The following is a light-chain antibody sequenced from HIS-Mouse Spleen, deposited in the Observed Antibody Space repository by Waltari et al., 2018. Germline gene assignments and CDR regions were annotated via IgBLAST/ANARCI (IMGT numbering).Light chain of an antibody. J-gene: IGLJ2*01. CDR1: ALPKKY. CDR2: EDS. V-gene: IGLV3-10*01. CDR3: YSTDSSGNHRV. Sequence: SYELTQPPSVSVSPGQTARITCSGDALPKKYAYWYQQKSGQAPVLVIDEDSKRTSGIPWRFSVASSGTMATLTISGAQVEDEADYYCYSTDSSGNHRVFGGGTKLTVL.